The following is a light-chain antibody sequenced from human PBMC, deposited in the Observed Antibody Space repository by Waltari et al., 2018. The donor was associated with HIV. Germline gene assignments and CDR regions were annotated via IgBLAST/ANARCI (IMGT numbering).Light chain of an antibody. CDR2: RNN. V-gene: IGLV10-54*04. Sequence: QAGLTQPPSVSKGLGPTATPPCTGNDINVGGQGTAWLQQHHGHPPKLLSYRNNNRPSGISQRFSASRSGNTASLTVTGLQPEDEADYYCAAWDGSLAAWVFGGGTKLTVL. CDR3: AAWDGSLAAWV. CDR1: DINVGGQG. J-gene: IGLJ3*02.